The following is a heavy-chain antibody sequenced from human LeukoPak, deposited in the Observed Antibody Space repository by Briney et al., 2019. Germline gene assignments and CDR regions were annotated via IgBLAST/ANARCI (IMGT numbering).Heavy chain of an antibody. V-gene: IGHV1-2*02. D-gene: IGHD3-22*01. CDR1: GYTLTGYY. Sequence: ASVKVSCKASGYTLTGYYMHWMRQAPGQRLEWMGWINPNSGGTNYAQKFQGRVTMTRDTSSSTAYMELSRLRSDDTAVYYCAREYYYDSSARDAFDIWGQGTMVTVSS. CDR3: AREYYYDSSARDAFDI. CDR2: INPNSGGT. J-gene: IGHJ3*02.